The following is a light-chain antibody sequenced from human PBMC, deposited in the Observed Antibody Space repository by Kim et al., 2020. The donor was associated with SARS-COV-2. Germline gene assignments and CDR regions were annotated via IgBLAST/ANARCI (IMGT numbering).Light chain of an antibody. CDR3: QQYGSSPYT. CDR2: GAS. CDR1: QSVSSSY. V-gene: IGKV3-20*01. Sequence: WSPGERATPSCRASQSVSSSYLAWYQQKPGQAPRLFIYGASSRATGIPDRFSGSGSGTDFTLTISRLEPEDFAVYYCQQYGSSPYTFGQGTKLEI. J-gene: IGKJ2*01.